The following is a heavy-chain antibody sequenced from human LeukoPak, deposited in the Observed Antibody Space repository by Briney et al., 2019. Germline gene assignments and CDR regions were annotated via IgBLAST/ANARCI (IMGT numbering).Heavy chain of an antibody. CDR3: ASWGDIVGATYYFDY. V-gene: IGHV3-23*01. CDR2: ISGSGGSA. J-gene: IGHJ4*02. D-gene: IGHD1-26*01. CDR1: GFTFSSYA. Sequence: GGSLSLSCAASGFTFSSYAMSWVRQAPGKGLEWVSGISGSGGSAYYADSVKGRFTISRDNSKNTLYLQMNSLRAEDTAVYYCASWGDIVGATYYFDYWGQGTLVTVSS.